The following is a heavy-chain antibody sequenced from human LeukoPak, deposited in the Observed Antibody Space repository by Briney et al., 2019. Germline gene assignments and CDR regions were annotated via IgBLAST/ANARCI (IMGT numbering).Heavy chain of an antibody. CDR1: GYTFTGYY. J-gene: IGHJ6*03. D-gene: IGHD1-1*01. CDR2: INPNSGGT. Sequence: GASVKVSCKASGYTFTGYYMHWVRQAPGQGLEWMGRINPNSGGTNYAQKFQGRVTMTRDTSISTAYMELSRLRSDDTAVYYCARDAVQLERRNYYYYYMDVWGKGTTVTVSS. CDR3: ARDAVQLERRNYYYYYMDV. V-gene: IGHV1-2*06.